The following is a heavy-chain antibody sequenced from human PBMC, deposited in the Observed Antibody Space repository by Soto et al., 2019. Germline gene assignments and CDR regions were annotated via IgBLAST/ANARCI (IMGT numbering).Heavy chain of an antibody. V-gene: IGHV1-69*04. J-gene: IGHJ6*03. CDR2: IIPILGIA. Sequence: GASVKVSCKASGGTFSSYAISWVRQAPGQGLEWMGRIIPILGIANYAQKFQGRVTITADKSTSTAYMELSSLRSEDTAVYYCARDRPFWSGYPEVWDYYYMDVWGKGTTVTVSS. CDR3: ARDRPFWSGYPEVWDYYYMDV. D-gene: IGHD3-3*01. CDR1: GGTFSSYA.